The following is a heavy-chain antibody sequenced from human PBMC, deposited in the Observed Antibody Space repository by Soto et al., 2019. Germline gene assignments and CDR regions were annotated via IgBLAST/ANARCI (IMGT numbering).Heavy chain of an antibody. J-gene: IGHJ4*02. D-gene: IGHD3-10*01. Sequence: SETLSLTCTVSGGSISSSSFHWGWIRQPPGKGLEWIGSIYYSGSTYYSPSLKSRVTISVDTSKNQFSLKLSSVTAADTAVYYCASTKVRWFGELFSYYFDYWGQGTLVSVSS. V-gene: IGHV4-39*07. CDR2: IYYSGST. CDR3: ASTKVRWFGELFSYYFDY. CDR1: GGSISSSSFH.